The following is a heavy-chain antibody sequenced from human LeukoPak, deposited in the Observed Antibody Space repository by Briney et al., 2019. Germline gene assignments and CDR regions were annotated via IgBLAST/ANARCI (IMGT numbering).Heavy chain of an antibody. CDR2: LIGSNGAT. Sequence: PGGSLRLSCAASGFTSTNYAMNWVHQAPRKGLEWVSILIGSNGATDYADSVKGRFTISRDNSKNTLYLQMNSLRAEDTAIYYCAKGVRDYIEMGYFDSWGRGTLVTVSS. D-gene: IGHD5-12*01. CDR1: GFTSTNYA. V-gene: IGHV3-23*01. CDR3: AKGVRDYIEMGYFDS. J-gene: IGHJ4*02.